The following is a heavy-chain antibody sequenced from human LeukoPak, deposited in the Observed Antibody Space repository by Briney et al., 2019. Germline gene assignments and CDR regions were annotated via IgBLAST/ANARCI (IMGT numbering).Heavy chain of an antibody. CDR2: INHSGST. CDR3: ARVIVVVPAAYLLYSSSRRNWFDP. CDR1: GGSFSGYY. J-gene: IGHJ5*02. D-gene: IGHD2-2*01. Sequence: PSETLSLTCAVYGGSFSGYYWNWIRQPPGKGLEWIGEINHSGSTNYNPSLKSRVTISVDTSKNQFSLKLSSVTAADTAVYYCARVIVVVPAAYLLYSSSRRNWFDPWGQGTLVTVSS. V-gene: IGHV4-34*01.